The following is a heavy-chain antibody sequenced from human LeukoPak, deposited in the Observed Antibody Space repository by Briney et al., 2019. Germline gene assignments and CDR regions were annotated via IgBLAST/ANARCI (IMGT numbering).Heavy chain of an antibody. D-gene: IGHD3-3*01. Sequence: PGGSMRLSCAASGFSFSTHGMHWVSQAPGKGLEWVAYIRAHGKDKYYLDSVKGRFAISRDNSRNTVDLQMHSLRAEDTALYYCVKDWEWGFGYWGQGNLVTVSS. V-gene: IGHV3-30*02. CDR2: IRAHGKDK. CDR1: GFSFSTHG. J-gene: IGHJ4*02. CDR3: VKDWEWGFGY.